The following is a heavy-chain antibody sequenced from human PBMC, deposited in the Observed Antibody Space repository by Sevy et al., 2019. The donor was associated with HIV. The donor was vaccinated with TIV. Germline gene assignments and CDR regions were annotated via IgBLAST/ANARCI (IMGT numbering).Heavy chain of an antibody. V-gene: IGHV3-48*01. Sequence: GGSLRLSCVASGFPFNYYAMNWVRQAPGKGLEWILYINSDSDTMYYGDSVKGRFTISRDNAKNSLYLQMNSLRVEDTAVYYCARERGTYYDTSGYPYLLEAGFDYWGQGTLVTVSS. CDR3: ARERGTYYDTSGYPYLLEAGFDY. J-gene: IGHJ4*02. CDR1: GFPFNYYA. D-gene: IGHD3-22*01. CDR2: INSDSDTM.